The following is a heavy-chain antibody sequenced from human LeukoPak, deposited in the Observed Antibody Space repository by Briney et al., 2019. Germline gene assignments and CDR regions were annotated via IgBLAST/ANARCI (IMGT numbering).Heavy chain of an antibody. D-gene: IGHD3-3*01. CDR3: ARGYPGLWSGYYSDYYYYMDV. CDR2: ISGYKGST. V-gene: IGHV1-18*01. Sequence: ASVKVSCKASGYTFTSYGISWVRQAPGQGLEWMGCISGYKGSTNYAQNVQGRFTITTDTSPSPAYLELRRLRSADTAVYYCARGYPGLWSGYYSDYYYYMDVWGKGTTVTVSS. J-gene: IGHJ6*03. CDR1: GYTFTSYG.